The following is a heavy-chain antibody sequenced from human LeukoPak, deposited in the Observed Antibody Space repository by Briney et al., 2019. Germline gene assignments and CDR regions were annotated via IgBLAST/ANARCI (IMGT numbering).Heavy chain of an antibody. J-gene: IGHJ4*02. CDR1: GGSISGHY. CDR2: IYYSGSA. CDR3: ARYYCSGGICYHFDY. D-gene: IGHD2-15*01. Sequence: SETLSLTCTVSGGSISGHYWSWIRQPPGKGLEWIGYIYYSGSANYNPSLKSRVTMSVDTSKNQFSLKLTSVTAADTAVYYCARYYCSGGICYHFDYWGQGTLVTVSS. V-gene: IGHV4-59*11.